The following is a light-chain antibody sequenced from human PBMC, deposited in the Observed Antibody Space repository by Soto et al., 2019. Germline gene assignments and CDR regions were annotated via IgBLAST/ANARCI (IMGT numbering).Light chain of an antibody. CDR3: IQATNSPWA. J-gene: IGKJ1*01. V-gene: IGKV2-24*01. Sequence: DIVMTQTPLSSPVTLGQPASISCRSSQSLVHSEGNTYLSWLQQRPGQPPRLLISKVSNRLSGVPARFSGSGSGTDFTLKISRVEPEDVGIYYCIQATNSPWAFGQGTKVEIK. CDR2: KVS. CDR1: QSLVHSEGNTY.